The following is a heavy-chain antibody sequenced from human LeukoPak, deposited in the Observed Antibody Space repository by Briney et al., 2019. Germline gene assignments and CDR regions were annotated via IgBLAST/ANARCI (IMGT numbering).Heavy chain of an antibody. CDR3: VRELAT. V-gene: IGHV3-23*01. Sequence: GGSLRLSCTASGFTFSSYAMSWVRQAPGKGLKWVSSISESGDTPYYADSVKGLFTISRDNSKNTLYLQMNSLRAEDTAVYYCVRELATWGQGTLVTVSS. CDR1: GFTFSSYA. CDR2: ISESGDTP. J-gene: IGHJ4*02. D-gene: IGHD6-6*01.